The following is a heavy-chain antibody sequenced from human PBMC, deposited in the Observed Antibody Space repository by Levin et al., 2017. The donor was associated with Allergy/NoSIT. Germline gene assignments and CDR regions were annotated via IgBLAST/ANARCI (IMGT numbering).Heavy chain of an antibody. J-gene: IGHJ4*02. Sequence: PGGSLRLSCAAYGFTFSTYAMSWVRQAPGKGLEWVSGISGTGGSTYYADSVKGRFTISRDNSKNTLYLQMNSLRAEDTAVYYCAKDRIMYGSSWYQGSDWGQGTLVTVSS. CDR3: AKDRIMYGSSWYQGSD. D-gene: IGHD6-13*01. CDR1: GFTFSTYA. CDR2: ISGTGGST. V-gene: IGHV3-23*01.